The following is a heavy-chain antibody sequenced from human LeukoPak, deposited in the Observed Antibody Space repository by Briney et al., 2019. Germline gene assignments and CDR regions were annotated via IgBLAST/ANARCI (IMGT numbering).Heavy chain of an antibody. CDR2: INHSGST. D-gene: IGHD1-26*01. V-gene: IGHV4-39*01. CDR3: ARHPAELEYYFDY. J-gene: IGHJ4*02. CDR1: SGSISTSNYY. Sequence: PSETLSLTCTVSSGSISTSNYYWSWIRQPPGKGLEWIGEINHSGSTNYNPSLKSRVTISVDTSKNQFSLKLSSVTAADTAVYYCARHPAELEYYFDYWGQGTLVTVSS.